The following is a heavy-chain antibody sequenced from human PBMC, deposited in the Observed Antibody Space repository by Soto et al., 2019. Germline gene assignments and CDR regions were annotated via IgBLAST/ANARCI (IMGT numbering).Heavy chain of an antibody. J-gene: IGHJ4*02. CDR3: VRVHIGLGLDY. D-gene: IGHD1-26*01. Sequence: EVQLVESGGGLVQPGGSLRLSCAASGFTFSSYWMHWVRQTPEKGLVWVSHINGGGSKTTYADSVKGRFTISRDNANNTLYLQMNRLRAEDTAIYYCVRVHIGLGLDYWGLGTLVTVSS. V-gene: IGHV3-74*01. CDR2: INGGGSKT. CDR1: GFTFSSYW.